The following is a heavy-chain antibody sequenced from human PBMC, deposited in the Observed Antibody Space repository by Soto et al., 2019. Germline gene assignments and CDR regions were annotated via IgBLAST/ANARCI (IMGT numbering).Heavy chain of an antibody. CDR1: GGSISSGGYY. D-gene: IGHD6-6*01. Sequence: QVQLQESGPGLVKPSQTLSLTCTVSGGSISSGGYYWTWIRQHPGKGLEWIGYNYYSGITYYNPSLKSRVTISLDTSKTQFSLKLSSVTAADTAVYYCARGSSIAGLDYGVDVWGQGTTVTVSS. J-gene: IGHJ6*02. V-gene: IGHV4-31*03. CDR3: ARGSSIAGLDYGVDV. CDR2: NYYSGIT.